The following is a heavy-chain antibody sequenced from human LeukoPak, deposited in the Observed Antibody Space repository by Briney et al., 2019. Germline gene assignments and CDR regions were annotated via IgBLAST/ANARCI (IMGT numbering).Heavy chain of an antibody. Sequence: ASVKVSCKASGYTFTGYYMHWVRQAPGQGLEWMGWINPNSGGTNYAQKFQGRVTMTRDTSISTAYMELSRLRSEDTAVYYCAAKLAAAGTFDYWGQGTLVTVSS. CDR3: AAKLAAAGTFDY. V-gene: IGHV1-2*02. J-gene: IGHJ4*02. D-gene: IGHD6-13*01. CDR2: INPNSGGT. CDR1: GYTFTGYY.